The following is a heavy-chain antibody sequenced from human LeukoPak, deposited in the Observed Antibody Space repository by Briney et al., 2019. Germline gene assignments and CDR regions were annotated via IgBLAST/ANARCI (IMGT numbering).Heavy chain of an antibody. CDR3: ARDRVTMVRGVNYYFDY. J-gene: IGHJ4*02. D-gene: IGHD3-10*01. V-gene: IGHV3-7*05. Sequence: PGGSLRLSCAASGXTFSSYWVSWVRQAPGKGLEWVANIKQDGSEKYYVDSVKGRFTISRDNAKNSLYLQMNSLRAEDTAVYYCARDRVTMVRGVNYYFDYWGQGTLVTVSS. CDR1: GXTFSSYW. CDR2: IKQDGSEK.